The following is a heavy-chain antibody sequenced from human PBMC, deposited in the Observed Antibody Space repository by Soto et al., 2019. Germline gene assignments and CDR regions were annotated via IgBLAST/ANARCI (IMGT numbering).Heavy chain of an antibody. Sequence: SVKVSCKASGGTFSSYAISWVRQAPGQGLEWMGGIIPIFGTANYAQKFQGRVTITADKSTSTAYMELSSLRSEDTAVYYCARIRGITARLNYYYGMDVWGQGTTVTVSS. CDR1: GGTFSSYA. D-gene: IGHD6-6*01. CDR2: IIPIFGTA. V-gene: IGHV1-69*06. CDR3: ARIRGITARLNYYYGMDV. J-gene: IGHJ6*02.